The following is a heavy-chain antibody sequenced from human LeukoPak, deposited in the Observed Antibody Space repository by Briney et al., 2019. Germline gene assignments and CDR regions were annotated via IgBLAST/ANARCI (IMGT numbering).Heavy chain of an antibody. V-gene: IGHV4-61*02. D-gene: IGHD1-26*01. CDR2: IYTSGST. CDR3: ARDVVGATKMAGHYFDY. CDR1: GGSISGGSYC. Sequence: PSQTLSLTCTVSGGSISGGSYCWSWIRQPAGKGLEWIVRIYTSGSTNYNPSLKSRVTISVDTSKNQFSLKLSSVTAADTAVYYCARDVVGATKMAGHYFDYWGQGTLVTVSS. J-gene: IGHJ4*02.